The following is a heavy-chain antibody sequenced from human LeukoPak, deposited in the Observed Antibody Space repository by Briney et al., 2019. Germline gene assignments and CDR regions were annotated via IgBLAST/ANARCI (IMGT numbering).Heavy chain of an antibody. J-gene: IGHJ6*03. V-gene: IGHV3-30*02. D-gene: IGHD5-12*01. Sequence: HSGGSLRLSCAASGFTFSSYGMHWVRQAPGKGLEWVAFIRYDGSNKYYADSVKGRFTISRDNSKNTLYLQMKSLRAEDTAVYYCAKRGGYSGYGSKYYYYYYMDVWGSGTTVTISS. CDR2: IRYDGSNK. CDR1: GFTFSSYG. CDR3: AKRGGYSGYGSKYYYYYYMDV.